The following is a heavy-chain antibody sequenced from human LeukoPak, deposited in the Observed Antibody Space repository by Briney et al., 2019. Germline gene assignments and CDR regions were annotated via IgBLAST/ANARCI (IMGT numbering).Heavy chain of an antibody. Sequence: GGSLRLSCAASGFTFSSYPMSWVRQAPGKGLEWVSSISGSGGSTYYADSVKGRFTISRDNSKNTLYLQMNSLRAEDTAVYYCAKGSRGLYTNFDYWGQGTLVTVSS. CDR1: GFTFSSYP. CDR3: AKGSRGLYTNFDY. J-gene: IGHJ4*02. CDR2: ISGSGGST. V-gene: IGHV3-23*01. D-gene: IGHD3-10*01.